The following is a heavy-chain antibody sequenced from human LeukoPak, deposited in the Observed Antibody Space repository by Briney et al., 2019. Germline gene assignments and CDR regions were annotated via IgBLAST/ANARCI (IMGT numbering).Heavy chain of an antibody. CDR2: INPNSGGT. V-gene: IGHV1-2*02. Sequence: GASVKVSCKASGYTFTGYYMHWVRQAPGQGLEWMAWINPNSGGTYYAQIFHDRITMTRDTSISTAYMELSRLRSDDTAIYYCARANALYCSSTSCLFDYWGQGTLVTVSS. CDR3: ARANALYCSSTSCLFDY. CDR1: GYTFTGYY. J-gene: IGHJ4*02. D-gene: IGHD2-2*01.